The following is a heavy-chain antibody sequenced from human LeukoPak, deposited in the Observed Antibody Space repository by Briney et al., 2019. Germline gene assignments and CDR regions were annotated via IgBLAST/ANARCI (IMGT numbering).Heavy chain of an antibody. J-gene: IGHJ4*02. V-gene: IGHV3-66*03. CDR1: GFTVSSNY. Sequence: GGSLRLSCAASGFTVSSNYMSWVRQAPGKGLEWVSVIYSCGSTYYADSVKGRFTISRDNSKNTLYLQMNSLRAEDTAVYYCARGGNYYGSGSYLSYFDYWGQGTLVTVSS. CDR3: ARGGNYYGSGSYLSYFDY. CDR2: IYSCGST. D-gene: IGHD3-10*01.